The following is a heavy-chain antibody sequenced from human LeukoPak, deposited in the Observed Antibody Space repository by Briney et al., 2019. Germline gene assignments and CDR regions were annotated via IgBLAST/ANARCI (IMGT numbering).Heavy chain of an antibody. D-gene: IGHD3-10*01. CDR1: GFTFSSFP. Sequence: GGSLRLSCAASGFTFSSFPMHWVRQVLGKGLEYVSAISSTGETSYYANSVKDRFTISRDNSKNTLYLQMGSLRAEDMAVYYCARVVSGSGSKYFDYWGQGTLVTVSS. CDR2: ISSTGETS. V-gene: IGHV3-64*01. J-gene: IGHJ4*02. CDR3: ARVVSGSGSKYFDY.